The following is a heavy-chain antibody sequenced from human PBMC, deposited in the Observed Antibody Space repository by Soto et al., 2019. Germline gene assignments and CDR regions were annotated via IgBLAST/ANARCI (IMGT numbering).Heavy chain of an antibody. V-gene: IGHV3-30*18. Sequence: QVQLVESGGGVVQPGRSLRLSCAASGFTLSNYGMHWVRQAPGKGLEWVTTISSDGNDKYYAGSVKGRFTISRDNSENTLDLQMNGLRAEDTAVYYCAKGSFSAHQFLDHWCQGNLVTVSS. D-gene: IGHD3-10*01. J-gene: IGHJ4*02. CDR3: AKGSFSAHQFLDH. CDR1: GFTLSNYG. CDR2: ISSDGNDK.